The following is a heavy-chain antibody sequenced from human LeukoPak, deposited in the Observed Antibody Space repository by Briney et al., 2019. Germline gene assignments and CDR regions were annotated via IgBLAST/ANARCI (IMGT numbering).Heavy chain of an antibody. J-gene: IGHJ4*02. Sequence: ASVTACCTASGYTFTSYGISWVRQAPGQGLEWMGWISAYNGNTNYAQKLQGRVTMTTDTSTSTAYMELRSLRSGDTAVYYCARDKAAAAGTKGDYWGQGTLVTVSS. V-gene: IGHV1-18*01. CDR2: ISAYNGNT. CDR3: ARDKAAAAGTKGDY. D-gene: IGHD6-13*01. CDR1: GYTFTSYG.